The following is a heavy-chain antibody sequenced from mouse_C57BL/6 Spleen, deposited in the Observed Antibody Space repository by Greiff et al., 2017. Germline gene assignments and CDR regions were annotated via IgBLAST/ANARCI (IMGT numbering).Heavy chain of an antibody. Sequence: QVQLQQSGAELVKPGASVKISCKASGYAFSSYWMTWVKQRPGKGLEWIGQIYPGDGDTNYNGKFKGKATLTADKSSSTAYMQLSRLTAEDSAFYFYARTGYGNSFDYWGQGTTLTVSS. CDR2: IYPGDGDT. CDR3: ARTGYGNSFDY. D-gene: IGHD2-10*02. J-gene: IGHJ2*01. CDR1: GYAFSSYW. V-gene: IGHV1-80*01.